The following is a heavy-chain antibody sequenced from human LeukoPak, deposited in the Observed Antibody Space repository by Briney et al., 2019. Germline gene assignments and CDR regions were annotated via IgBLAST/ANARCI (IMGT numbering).Heavy chain of an antibody. CDR2: INHSGST. V-gene: IGHV4-34*01. J-gene: IGHJ5*02. CDR3: ARGLGAYWFDP. Sequence: SETLSLTCAVYGGSFSGYYWSWIRQPPGKGLDWIGEINHSGSTNYNPSLKSRVAISVDTSKNQFSLKLSSVTAADTAVYYCARGLGAYWFDPWGQGTLVTVSS. CDR1: GGSFSGYY.